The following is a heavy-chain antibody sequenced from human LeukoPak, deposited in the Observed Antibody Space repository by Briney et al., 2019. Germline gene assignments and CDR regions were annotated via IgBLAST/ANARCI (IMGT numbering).Heavy chain of an antibody. CDR2: IYYSGST. CDR3: ARDNRIVATIGAFDI. CDR1: GGSISSSSYY. J-gene: IGHJ3*02. Sequence: SETLSLTCTVSGGSISSSSYYWGWIRQPPGKGLEWIGSIYYSGSTYYNPSLKSRVTISVDTSKNQFSLKLSSVTAADTAVYYCARDNRIVATIGAFDIWGQGTMVTVSS. D-gene: IGHD5-12*01. V-gene: IGHV4-39*07.